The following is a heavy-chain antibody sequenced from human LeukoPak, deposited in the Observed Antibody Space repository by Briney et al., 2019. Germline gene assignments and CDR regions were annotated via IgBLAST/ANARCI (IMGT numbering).Heavy chain of an antibody. CDR2: IYTSGST. V-gene: IGHV4-4*07. CDR3: ARLYSSSSGRVLDI. D-gene: IGHD6-6*01. J-gene: IGHJ3*02. CDR1: GGSFSNYY. Sequence: PSETPSLTCNVSGGSFSNYYWNWIRQPAGKGLEWIGHIYTSGSTNYNPSLKSRVTMSVDTSKNQFSLKLRSVTAADTAVYYCARLYSSSSGRVLDIWGQGTMVTVSS.